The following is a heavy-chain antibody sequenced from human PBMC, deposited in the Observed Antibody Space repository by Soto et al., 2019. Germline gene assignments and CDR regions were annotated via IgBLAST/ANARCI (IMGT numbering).Heavy chain of an antibody. CDR1: GFTFSSYA. Sequence: GGSLRLSCAASGFTFSSYAMSWVRQAPGKGLEWVSVISDSGGSTYYADSVKGRFTISRDNSKNTLYLQMNSLRAEDTAVYYCAKDLSSWSSHDYFDNWGQGTLVTVSS. J-gene: IGHJ4*02. CDR2: ISDSGGST. CDR3: AKDLSSWSSHDYFDN. D-gene: IGHD6-13*01. V-gene: IGHV3-23*01.